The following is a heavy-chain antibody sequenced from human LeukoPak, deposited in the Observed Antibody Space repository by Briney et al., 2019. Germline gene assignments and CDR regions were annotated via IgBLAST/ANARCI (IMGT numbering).Heavy chain of an antibody. V-gene: IGHV4-61*01. Sequence: SETLSLTCTVSGGSVSSGSYYWSWIRQPPGKGLEWIGYIYYSGSTNYNPSLKSRVTISVDTSKSQFSLKLSSVTAADTAVYYCARGGYCSGGSCYFLPDYWGQGTLVTVSS. CDR1: GGSVSSGSYY. D-gene: IGHD2-15*01. CDR3: ARGGYCSGGSCYFLPDY. J-gene: IGHJ4*02. CDR2: IYYSGST.